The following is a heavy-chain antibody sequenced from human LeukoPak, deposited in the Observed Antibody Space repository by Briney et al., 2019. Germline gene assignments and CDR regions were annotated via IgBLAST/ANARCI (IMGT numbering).Heavy chain of an antibody. CDR3: ARGGSSSWSSPHWYLDL. V-gene: IGHV1-2*02. Sequence: ASVKVSCMASGYTFTGYYMYWVRQAPGQGLEWMGWINANNGDTEYARKFQGRVTMTRDTSINSAHMELKNLASDDTAVYYCARGGSSSWSSPHWYLDLWGRGTLVTFSS. D-gene: IGHD6-13*01. J-gene: IGHJ2*01. CDR1: GYTFTGYY. CDR2: INANNGDT.